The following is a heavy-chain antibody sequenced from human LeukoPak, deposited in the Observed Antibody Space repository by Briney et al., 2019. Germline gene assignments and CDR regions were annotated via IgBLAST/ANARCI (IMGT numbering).Heavy chain of an antibody. D-gene: IGHD3-10*01. J-gene: IGHJ4*02. Sequence: PGGSLRLSCAASGFTFNTYNMNWVRQAPGKGLEWVSSISSSSSYIYYADSVKGRFTISRDNAKNSLYLQMNSLRAEDTAVYYCASQLWFGESHFDYWGQGTLVTVSS. CDR1: GFTFNTYN. V-gene: IGHV3-21*01. CDR3: ASQLWFGESHFDY. CDR2: ISSSSSYI.